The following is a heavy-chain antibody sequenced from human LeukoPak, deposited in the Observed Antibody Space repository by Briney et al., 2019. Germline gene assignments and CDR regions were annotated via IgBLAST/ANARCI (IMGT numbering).Heavy chain of an antibody. CDR2: IYYSGST. CDR1: GGSISSGGYY. V-gene: IGHV4-31*03. CDR3: ARTAAGPLFFDY. Sequence: SETLSLTCTVSGGSISSGGYYWSRIRQHPGKGLEWIGYIYYSGSTYYNPSLKSRVTISVDRSKNQFSLKLSSVTAADTAVYYCARTAAGPLFFDYWGQGTLVTVSS. J-gene: IGHJ4*02. D-gene: IGHD6-13*01.